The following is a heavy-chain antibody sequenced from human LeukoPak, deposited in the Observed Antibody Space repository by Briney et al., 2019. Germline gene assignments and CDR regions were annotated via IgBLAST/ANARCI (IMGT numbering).Heavy chain of an antibody. CDR2: ISSSGSTI. V-gene: IGHV3-11*01. J-gene: IGHJ4*02. CDR1: GFTFSDYY. CDR3: ARADIVVVPASDY. Sequence: GGSLRLSCAASGFTFSDYYMSWIRQAPGKGLEWVSYISSSGSTIYYADSVKGRFTISRDNAKNSLHLQMNSLRAEDTAVYYCARADIVVVPASDYWGQGTLVTVSS. D-gene: IGHD2-2*01.